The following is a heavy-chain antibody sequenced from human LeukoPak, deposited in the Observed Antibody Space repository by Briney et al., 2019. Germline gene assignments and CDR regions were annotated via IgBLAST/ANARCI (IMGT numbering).Heavy chain of an antibody. D-gene: IGHD6-13*01. CDR3: AKSRSSSWYPTVDDY. CDR2: ISGSGGST. Sequence: GGSLRLSCAVSGITFSIYTMSWVRQAPGKGLQWVSAISGSGGSTYYADSVKGRFTISRDNSKNTLYLQMNSLRAEDTAVYYCAKSRSSSWYPTVDDYWGQGTLVTVSS. J-gene: IGHJ4*02. CDR1: GITFSIYT. V-gene: IGHV3-23*01.